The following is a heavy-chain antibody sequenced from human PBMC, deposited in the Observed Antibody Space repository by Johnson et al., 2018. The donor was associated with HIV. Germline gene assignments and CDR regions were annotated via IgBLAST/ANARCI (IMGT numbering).Heavy chain of an antibody. D-gene: IGHD3-22*01. J-gene: IGHJ3*02. CDR3: ARDRPIAPFDI. CDR2: IYSGGST. CDR1: GFTVSSNY. V-gene: IGHV3-66*02. Sequence: EVQLVESGGGVVRRGGSLRLSCVASGFTVSSNYMSWVRQAPGKGLEWVSVIYSGGSTYYADSVKGRFTISRDNSKNTLYLQMNSLRAEDTAVYYCARDRPIAPFDIWGQGTMVTVSS.